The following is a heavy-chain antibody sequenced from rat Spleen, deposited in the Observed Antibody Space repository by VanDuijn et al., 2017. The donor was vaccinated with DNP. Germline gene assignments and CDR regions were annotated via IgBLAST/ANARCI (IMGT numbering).Heavy chain of an antibody. CDR2: ISSGGST. CDR3: ARSNA. J-gene: IGHJ2*01. CDR1: GFSLTTNG. Sequence: QVQLKESGPGLVQPSQTLSLTCTVSGFSLTTNGVSWVRQPPGKGLEWIAAISSGGSTFYNSALKSRLSISRDTSKSQVFLKMNSLQTEDTAMYFCARSNAWGQGVMVTVSS. V-gene: IGHV2S12*01.